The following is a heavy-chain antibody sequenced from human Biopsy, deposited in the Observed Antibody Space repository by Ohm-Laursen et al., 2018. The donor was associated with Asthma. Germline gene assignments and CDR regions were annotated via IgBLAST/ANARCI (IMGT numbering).Heavy chain of an antibody. CDR3: ARDVMEWYLPAFDF. Sequence: SLRLSCAASGFTFRSYAMRWVRQAPGKELEWVAVGGSYYDGGLKYYADSVNGRFTVSRDDSKNTLYLQMNSLRPDDTAVYYCARDVMEWYLPAFDFWGQGTLVTVSS. J-gene: IGHJ4*02. D-gene: IGHD3-3*01. CDR1: GFTFRSYA. CDR2: GGSYYDGGLK. V-gene: IGHV3-30-3*01.